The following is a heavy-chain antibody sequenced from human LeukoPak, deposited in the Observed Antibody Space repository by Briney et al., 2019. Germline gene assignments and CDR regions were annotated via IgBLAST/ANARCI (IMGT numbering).Heavy chain of an antibody. CDR3: ARAIAVAGPYYFDY. Sequence: GGSLRLSCGVSGFTFSSSSMNWVRQAPGKGLEWVSSIGSVTTYIYYADSLKGRFTISRDNAKNSLYLQMDSLRAEDTAIYFCARAIAVAGPYYFDYWGQGTLVTVSS. J-gene: IGHJ4*02. V-gene: IGHV3-21*01. CDR2: IGSVTTYI. D-gene: IGHD6-19*01. CDR1: GFTFSSSS.